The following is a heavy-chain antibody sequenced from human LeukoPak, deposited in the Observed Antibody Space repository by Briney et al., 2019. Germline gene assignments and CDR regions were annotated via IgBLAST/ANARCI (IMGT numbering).Heavy chain of an antibody. CDR2: INPNSGGT. J-gene: IGHJ4*02. D-gene: IGHD2-2*01. V-gene: IGHV1-2*02. CDR1: GYTFTVYY. CDR3: ARSGRYCSSTSCRHFDY. Sequence: ASVKVSCKASGYTFTVYYMHWVRHAPGPGLEWMGWINPNSGGTNYTQKFQSRVTMTRDTSISTAYMELSRLRSDDTAVYYCARSGRYCSSTSCRHFDYWGQGTLVTVSS.